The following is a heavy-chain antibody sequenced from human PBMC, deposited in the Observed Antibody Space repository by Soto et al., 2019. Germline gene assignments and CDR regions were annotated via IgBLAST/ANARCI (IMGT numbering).Heavy chain of an antibody. J-gene: IGHJ6*02. D-gene: IGHD2-2*01. CDR2: ISAYNGNT. Sequence: QVPLVQSGAEVKKPGASVKVSCKASGYTFTSYGISWVRQAPGQGLEWMGWISAYNGNTNYAQKLQGRVTMTTDTSTSTAYMELRSLRSDDTAVYYCARVSIDIVVVPVLYYYGMDVWGQGTTVTVSS. CDR1: GYTFTSYG. V-gene: IGHV1-18*04. CDR3: ARVSIDIVVVPVLYYYGMDV.